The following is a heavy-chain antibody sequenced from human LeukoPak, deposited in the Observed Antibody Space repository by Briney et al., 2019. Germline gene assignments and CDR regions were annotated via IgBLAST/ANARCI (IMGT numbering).Heavy chain of an antibody. Sequence: SETLSLTCAVYGGSFSGYYWSWIRQPPGKGLEWTGEINHSGSTNYNPSLKSRVTISVDTSKNQFSLKLSSVTAADTAVYYCARGVPLGGELLRFDYWGQGTLVTVSS. CDR2: INHSGST. CDR3: ARGVPLGGELLRFDY. J-gene: IGHJ4*02. D-gene: IGHD1-26*01. V-gene: IGHV4-34*01. CDR1: GGSFSGYY.